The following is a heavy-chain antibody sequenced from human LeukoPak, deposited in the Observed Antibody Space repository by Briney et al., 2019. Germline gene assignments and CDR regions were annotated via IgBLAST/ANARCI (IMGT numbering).Heavy chain of an antibody. CDR3: AKEEVYSSGLFDY. J-gene: IGHJ4*02. D-gene: IGHD6-25*01. Sequence: PGGSLRLSCAASGFTFSNYYMTWIRQAPGKGLEWVSAISGSGGSTYYADSVKGRFTISRDNSKNTLYLQMNSLRAEDTAVYYCAKEEVYSSGLFDYWGQGTLVTVSS. V-gene: IGHV3-23*01. CDR2: ISGSGGST. CDR1: GFTFSNYY.